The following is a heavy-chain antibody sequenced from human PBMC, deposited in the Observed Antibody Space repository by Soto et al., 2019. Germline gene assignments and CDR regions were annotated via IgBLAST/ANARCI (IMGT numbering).Heavy chain of an antibody. J-gene: IGHJ3*02. V-gene: IGHV4-31*03. Sequence: QVQLQESGPGLVKPSQTLSLTCTVSGGSISSGGYYWSWIRQHPGKGLEWIGYIYYSGSTYYNPSLKSRVTISVDTAKNQFSLKLSSVTAADTAVYYCARDRLGRATGDAFDIWGQGTMVTVSS. CDR2: IYYSGST. CDR3: ARDRLGRATGDAFDI. CDR1: GGSISSGGYY. D-gene: IGHD3-9*01.